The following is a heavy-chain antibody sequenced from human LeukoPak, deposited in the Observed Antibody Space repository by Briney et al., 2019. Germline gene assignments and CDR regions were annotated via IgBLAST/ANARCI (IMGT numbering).Heavy chain of an antibody. J-gene: IGHJ6*02. CDR2: MEPNGGNT. Sequence: GASVKVSCKASGYTFTSNDINWGRQATGQVLEWVGWMEPNGGNTGYAQKSQGRVTMTRNTSISTAYMELSSLRSEDMAVYYCARGPRGLVLYFYYYGLDVWGQGTTVTVSS. CDR3: ARGPRGLVLYFYYYGLDV. D-gene: IGHD6-6*01. CDR1: GYTFTSND. V-gene: IGHV1-8*01.